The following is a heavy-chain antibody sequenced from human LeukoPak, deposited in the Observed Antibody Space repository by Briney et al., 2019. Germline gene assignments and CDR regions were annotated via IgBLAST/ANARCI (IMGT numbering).Heavy chain of an antibody. CDR2: ISSSGSTI. CDR3: ARDEAGNWFDP. V-gene: IGHV3-48*03. Sequence: GGSLRLSCAASGFTFDDYAMNWVRQAPGKGLEWVSYISSSGSTIYYADSVKGRFTISRDNAKNSLYLQMNSLRAEDTAVYYCARDEAGNWFDPWGQGTLVTVSS. J-gene: IGHJ5*02. CDR1: GFTFDDYA. D-gene: IGHD6-19*01.